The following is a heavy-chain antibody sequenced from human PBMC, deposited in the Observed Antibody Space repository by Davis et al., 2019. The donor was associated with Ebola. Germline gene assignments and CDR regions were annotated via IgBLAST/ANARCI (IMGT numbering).Heavy chain of an antibody. V-gene: IGHV4-34*01. J-gene: IGHJ4*02. Sequence: SETLSLTCSVSGGSISSYYWSWIRQPPGKGLEWIGEINHSGSTNYNPSLKSRVTISVDTSKSQFSLKLSSVTAADTAVYYCARGGGIFVGYWGQGTLVTVSS. D-gene: IGHD3-3*01. CDR3: ARGGGIFVGY. CDR1: GGSISSYY. CDR2: INHSGST.